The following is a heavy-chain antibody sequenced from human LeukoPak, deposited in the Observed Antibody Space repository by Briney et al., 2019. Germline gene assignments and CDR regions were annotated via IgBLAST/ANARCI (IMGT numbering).Heavy chain of an antibody. V-gene: IGHV3-53*01. Sequence: GGSLRLSCAASGFTVSSIHMGWVRQAPGMGLEWVSVIYSGGRSYYADSVKGRFNISRDNSKNTLFLQMNSLRAEDTAMYYCARERGYGQTFDYWGQGTLVTVSS. CDR1: GFTVSSIH. D-gene: IGHD5-18*01. CDR2: IYSGGRS. CDR3: ARERGYGQTFDY. J-gene: IGHJ4*02.